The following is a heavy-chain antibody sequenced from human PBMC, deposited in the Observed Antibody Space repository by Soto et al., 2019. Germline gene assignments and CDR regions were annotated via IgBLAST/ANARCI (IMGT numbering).Heavy chain of an antibody. V-gene: IGHV1-18*01. CDR1: GYTFTRSG. D-gene: IGHD5-12*01. CDR3: AGEGVAPYYYYGMDV. Sequence: QVQLVQSGAEVKKPGASVKVSCKASGYTFTRSGISWVRQAPGQGLEWMGWISTYNGDTNYAQTFQGRVTMTTGTSTSKVHMEVRRPRSDDTAVYYCAGEGVAPYYYYGMDVWGQGTPVTVSS. CDR2: ISTYNGDT. J-gene: IGHJ6*02.